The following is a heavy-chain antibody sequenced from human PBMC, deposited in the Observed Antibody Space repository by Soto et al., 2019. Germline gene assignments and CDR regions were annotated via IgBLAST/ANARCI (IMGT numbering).Heavy chain of an antibody. D-gene: IGHD1-26*01. CDR2: IYYSGST. CDR3: ARQSGSYSDAFDI. J-gene: IGHJ3*02. Sequence: QVQLQESGPGLVKPSETLSLTCTVSGGSISSYYWSWIRQPPGKGLGWIGYIYYSGSTNYNPSLKGRVTISVDTSKNQFSLKLSSVTAADTAVYYCARQSGSYSDAFDIWGQGTMVTVSS. V-gene: IGHV4-59*01. CDR1: GGSISSYY.